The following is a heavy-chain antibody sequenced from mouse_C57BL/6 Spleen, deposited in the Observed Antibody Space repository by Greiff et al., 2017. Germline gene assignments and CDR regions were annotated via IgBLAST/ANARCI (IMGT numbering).Heavy chain of an antibody. J-gene: IGHJ2*01. Sequence: QVQLQQPGAELVKPGASVKVSCKASGYTFTSYWMHWVKQRPGQALEWIGRIHPSDSDTNYNQQFKGKATLTVDKSSSTAYMQLSSLTSEDSAVYYCAGTGTSGYCDYWGQGTTRTGAS. D-gene: IGHD4-1*01. CDR1: GYTFTSYW. CDR3: AGTGTSGYCDY. V-gene: IGHV1-74*01. CDR2: IHPSDSDT.